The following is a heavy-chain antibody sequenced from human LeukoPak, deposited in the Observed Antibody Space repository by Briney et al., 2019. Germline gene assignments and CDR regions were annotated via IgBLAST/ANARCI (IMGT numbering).Heavy chain of an antibody. J-gene: IGHJ6*02. D-gene: IGHD5-12*01. V-gene: IGHV4-34*01. CDR1: GGSFSGYY. CDR2: INHSGST. Sequence: PSETLSLTCAVYGGSFSGYYWSWIRQPPGKGLEWIGEINHSGSTNYNPSLKSRVTISVDTSKNHFSLQLSSVTAADTAVYYCARGVWLAGGYGGYGMDVWGQGTTVTVSS. CDR3: ARGVWLAGGYGGYGMDV.